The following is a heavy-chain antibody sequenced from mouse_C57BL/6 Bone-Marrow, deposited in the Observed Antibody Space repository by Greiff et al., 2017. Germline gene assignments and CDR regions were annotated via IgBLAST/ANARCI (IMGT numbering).Heavy chain of an antibody. CDR3: ARVGAQASFAY. J-gene: IGHJ3*01. D-gene: IGHD3-2*02. CDR1: GFTFSSYA. CDR2: ISDGGSYT. Sequence: EVQLVESGGGLVKPGGSLKLSCAASGFTFSSYAMSWVRQTPEKRLEWVATISDGGSYTYYPDNVKGRFTISRDNAKNNLYLQMSHLKSEDTAMYYCARVGAQASFAYWGQGTLVTVSA. V-gene: IGHV5-4*01.